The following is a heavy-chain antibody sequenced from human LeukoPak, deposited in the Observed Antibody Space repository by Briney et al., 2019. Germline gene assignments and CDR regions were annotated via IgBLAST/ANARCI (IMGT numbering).Heavy chain of an antibody. V-gene: IGHV1-2*02. CDR2: INPNGGGT. CDR3: ARGQRITIFGVAIHY. D-gene: IGHD3-3*01. J-gene: IGHJ4*02. Sequence: AASVKVSCKASGYTFTGYYMHWGRQAPGQGLEWMGWINPNGGGTNYAQKFQGRVTMTRDTSISTAYMELSRLRSDDTAVYYCARGQRITIFGVAIHYWGQGTLVTVSS. CDR1: GYTFTGYY.